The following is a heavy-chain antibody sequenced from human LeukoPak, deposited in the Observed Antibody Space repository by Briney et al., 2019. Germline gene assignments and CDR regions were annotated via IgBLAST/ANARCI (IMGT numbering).Heavy chain of an antibody. CDR2: IIPIFGTA. J-gene: IGHJ4*02. Sequence: SVKVSCKASGGTFSSYAISWVRQAPGQGLEWMGGIIPIFGTANYAQKFQGRVTITADESTSTAYMELSSLRAEDTAVYYCAKDPIGDYDYVWGSYRPIDYWGQGTLVTVSS. CDR3: AKDPIGDYDYVWGSYRPIDY. V-gene: IGHV1-69*01. CDR1: GGTFSSYA. D-gene: IGHD3-16*02.